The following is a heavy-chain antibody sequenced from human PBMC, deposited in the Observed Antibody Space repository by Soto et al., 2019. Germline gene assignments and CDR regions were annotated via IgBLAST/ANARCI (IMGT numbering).Heavy chain of an antibody. V-gene: IGHV4-34*01. D-gene: IGHD2-15*01. J-gene: IGHJ4*02. Sequence: QVQLQQWGAGLLKPSETLSLTCAVYGGSFSGYYWSWIRQPPGKGLEWIGEINHRGSTNYNPSLKCRVTISVDTSKNQFSLKLSSVTAADTAVYYYARGRGGGSCYFYWGQGTLVTVSS. CDR2: INHRGST. CDR1: GGSFSGYY. CDR3: ARGRGGGSCYFY.